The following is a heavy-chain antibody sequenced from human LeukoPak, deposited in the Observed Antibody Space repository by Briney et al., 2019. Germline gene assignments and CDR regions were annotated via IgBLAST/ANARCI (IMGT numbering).Heavy chain of an antibody. CDR1: GFTFSSYW. CDR3: ARDLGWDYDSSGYHPRYYFDY. CDR2: INSDGSKT. V-gene: IGHV3-74*01. D-gene: IGHD3-22*01. J-gene: IGHJ4*02. Sequence: GGSLRLSCAASGFTFSSYWMHWVRQAPGKGLVRVSRINSDGSKTSYADSVKGRFTISRDNAKNTLYLQMNSLRAEDTAVYYCARDLGWDYDSSGYHPRYYFDYWGQGTLVTVSS.